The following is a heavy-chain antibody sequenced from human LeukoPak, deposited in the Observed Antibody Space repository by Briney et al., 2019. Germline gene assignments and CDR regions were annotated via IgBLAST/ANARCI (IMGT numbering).Heavy chain of an antibody. D-gene: IGHD2-15*01. V-gene: IGHV3-7*01. J-gene: IGHJ4*02. Sequence: GGSLRLSCAASGFTFSSYGMHWLRQAPGKGLEWLANIKQDGSEKYYLDSVKGRFTISRDNAKNSLYLQMSSLRAEDTAVYYCARDLSGPSLYWGQGTPVTVSS. CDR2: IKQDGSEK. CDR3: ARDLSGPSLY. CDR1: GFTFSSYG.